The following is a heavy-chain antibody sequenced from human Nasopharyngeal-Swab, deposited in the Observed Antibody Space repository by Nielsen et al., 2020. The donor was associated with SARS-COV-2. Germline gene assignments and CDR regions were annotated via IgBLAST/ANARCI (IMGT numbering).Heavy chain of an antibody. D-gene: IGHD3-16*01. J-gene: IGHJ4*02. CDR2: ISFGTSST. CDR3: AKIGGGVGY. Sequence: GESLKISCAASGFTFSSYAMSWVRQAPGKGLEWVSGISFGTSSTYYADSVKGRFTISRDNSKNTLYLQMNSLRAGDTAIYYCAKIGGGVGYWGQGTPVTVSS. CDR1: GFTFSSYA. V-gene: IGHV3-23*01.